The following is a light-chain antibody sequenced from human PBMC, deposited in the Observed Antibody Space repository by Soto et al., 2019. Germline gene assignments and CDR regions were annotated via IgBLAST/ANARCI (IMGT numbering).Light chain of an antibody. V-gene: IGKV1-5*03. CDR2: KAS. CDR3: QHYNSYSEA. Sequence: DIQMTQSPSTLSGSVGDRVTITCRASQTISSWLAWYQQKPGKAPKLLIYKASTLKSGVTSRFSGSGSGTEFTLTISSLQPDDFATYYCQHYNSYSEAFGQGTK. CDR1: QTISSW. J-gene: IGKJ1*01.